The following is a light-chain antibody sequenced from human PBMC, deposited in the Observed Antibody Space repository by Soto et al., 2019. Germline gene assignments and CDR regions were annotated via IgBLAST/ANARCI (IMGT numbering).Light chain of an antibody. CDR2: DVS. CDR1: SSDVGGYNY. Sequence: QSVLTQPASVSGSPGQSITISCTGTSSDVGGYNYVSWYQQHPGKAPKLMIYDVSNRPSGVSNRFSGSKSGNTASLTISGLQAEYEADYYCSSYTSSSTYVFGTGTKVT. CDR3: SSYTSSSTYV. V-gene: IGLV2-14*01. J-gene: IGLJ1*01.